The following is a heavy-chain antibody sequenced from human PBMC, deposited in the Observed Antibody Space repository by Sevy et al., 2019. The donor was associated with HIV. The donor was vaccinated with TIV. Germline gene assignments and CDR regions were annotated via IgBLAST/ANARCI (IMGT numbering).Heavy chain of an antibody. Sequence: SETLSLTCTASGGSLVSPTFYWGWVRQPPGERLEWIAAMHYGGNTYYNPSLKDRLAMSIDTSKNQFSLNLPSVTAADAAVYHCVRDHHLRGRHWFDSWGQGALVTVSS. J-gene: IGHJ5*01. V-gene: IGHV4-39*02. CDR3: VRDHHLRGRHWFDS. CDR2: MHYGGNT. D-gene: IGHD3-16*01. CDR1: GGSLVSPTFY.